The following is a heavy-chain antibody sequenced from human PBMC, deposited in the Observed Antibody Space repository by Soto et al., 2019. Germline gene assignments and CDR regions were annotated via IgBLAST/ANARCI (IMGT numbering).Heavy chain of an antibody. D-gene: IGHD5-18*01. J-gene: IGHJ4*02. CDR2: IIPIFGTA. CDR3: ARERRGNLRRGYNSYYFDY. Sequence: ASVKVSCKASGGTFSSYAISWVRQAPGQGLEWMGGIIPIFGTANYAQKFQGRVTITADESTSTAYMELSSLRSEDTAVYYCARERRGNLRRGYNSYYFDYWGQRTLVTVSS. CDR1: GGTFSSYA. V-gene: IGHV1-69*13.